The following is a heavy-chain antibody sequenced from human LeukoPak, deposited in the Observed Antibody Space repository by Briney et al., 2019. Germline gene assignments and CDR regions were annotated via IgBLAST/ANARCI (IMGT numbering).Heavy chain of an antibody. V-gene: IGHV3-11*06. J-gene: IGHJ6*02. D-gene: IGHD6-19*01. CDR2: ISSSSSYT. CDR3: ARDFFPIPGIAVAGTPYYYYYGMDV. Sequence: GGSLRLSCAAPGFTFSDYYMSWIRQAPGKGLERVSYISSSSSYTNYADSVKGRFTISRDNAKNTLYLQMNSLRAEDTAVYYCARDFFPIPGIAVAGTPYYYYYGMDVWGQGTTVTVSS. CDR1: GFTFSDYY.